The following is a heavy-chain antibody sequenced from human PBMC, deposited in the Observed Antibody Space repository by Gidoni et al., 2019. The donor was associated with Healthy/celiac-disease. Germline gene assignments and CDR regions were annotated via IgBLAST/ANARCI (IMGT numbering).Heavy chain of an antibody. CDR3: ARGRNYYDSSGYYPSWFDP. V-gene: IGHV4-59*01. J-gene: IGHJ5*02. D-gene: IGHD3-22*01. Sequence: QVQLQESGPGLGKPSEALSLTCTVSGGSSGSYYWIWIRQPPGKGLEWIGYIYYSGSTTYNPPLKSRVTISVDTSKNQFSLKLSSVTAADTAVYYCARGRNYYDSSGYYPSWFDPWGQGTLVTVSS. CDR1: GGSSGSYY. CDR2: IYYSGST.